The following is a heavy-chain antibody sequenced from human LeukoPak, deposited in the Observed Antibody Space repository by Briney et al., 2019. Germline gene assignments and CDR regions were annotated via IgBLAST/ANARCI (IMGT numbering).Heavy chain of an antibody. V-gene: IGHV1-46*01. CDR3: AGSGDSSSRFMDV. CDR2: INPSDDST. D-gene: IGHD6-13*01. Sequence: ASVKDSCKASGYTFTSYYMHWVRQAPGQGLEWMGIINPSDDSTSYAQKFQGRPIITSDTSTRTLTMELSSLRSEDTTVYYCAGSGDSSSRFMDVWGKGTTVTVSS. CDR1: GYTFTSYY. J-gene: IGHJ6*03.